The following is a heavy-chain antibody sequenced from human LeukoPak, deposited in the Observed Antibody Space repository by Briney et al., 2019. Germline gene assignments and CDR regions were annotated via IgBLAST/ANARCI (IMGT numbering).Heavy chain of an antibody. CDR3: ARGGYCSSTSCYYYYYGMDV. J-gene: IGHJ6*02. CDR2: ISSSSSYI. D-gene: IGHD2-2*01. V-gene: IGHV3-21*01. CDR1: GFTFSSYS. Sequence: GGSLRLSCAASGFTFSSYSMNWVRQAPGKGLEWVSSISSSSSYIYYADSVKGRFTICRDSAKNSLYLQMNSLRAEDTAVYYCARGGYCSSTSCYYYYYGMDVWGQGTTVTVSS.